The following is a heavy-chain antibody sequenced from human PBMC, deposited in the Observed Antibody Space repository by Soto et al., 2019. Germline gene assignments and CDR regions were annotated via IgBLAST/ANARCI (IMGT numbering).Heavy chain of an antibody. Sequence: EVQLVESGGGVVQPGGSLRLSCAASGFTFSSYWMHWVRQAPGKGLVWVSGINSDGSSTSYADSVKGRFTISRDNAKNTLYLQMNSLRAEDTAVYSCARVDYGDYAYGISDYIDVWGKGTPVTVSS. V-gene: IGHV3-74*01. CDR1: GFTFSSYW. CDR3: ARVDYGDYAYGISDYIDV. D-gene: IGHD4-17*01. CDR2: INSDGSST. J-gene: IGHJ6*03.